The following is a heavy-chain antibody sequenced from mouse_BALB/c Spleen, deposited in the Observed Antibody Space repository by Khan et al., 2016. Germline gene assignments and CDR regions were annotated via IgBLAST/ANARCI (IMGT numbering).Heavy chain of an antibody. D-gene: IGHD1-1*01. J-gene: IGHJ1*01. CDR1: GYSITSDYA. CDR3: ARHYYGSSYWYFDV. V-gene: IGHV3-2*02. Sequence: EVQLQESGPGLVKPSQSLSLTCTVTGYSITSDYAWNWIRQFPGNKLEWVGYISYSGSTSSNPSLKSRISFTLDTSKNQLFLQLNSLITEDTATYYCARHYYGSSYWYFDVWGAGTTVTVSS. CDR2: ISYSGST.